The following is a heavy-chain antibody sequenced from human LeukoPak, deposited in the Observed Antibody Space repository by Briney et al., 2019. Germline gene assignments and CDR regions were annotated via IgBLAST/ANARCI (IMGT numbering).Heavy chain of an antibody. CDR2: IYYSGNT. D-gene: IGHD3-22*01. CDR3: ARDRSYYSDTGTDY. J-gene: IGHJ4*02. V-gene: IGHV4-59*12. CDR1: GGSISSYY. Sequence: KPSETLSLTCTVSGGSISSYYWSWIRQPPGKGLEWIGYIYYSGNTNYSPSLWRRVTISVDTSRNQFSLRLSSVTAADTAVYYCARDRSYYSDTGTDYWGQGALVAVSS.